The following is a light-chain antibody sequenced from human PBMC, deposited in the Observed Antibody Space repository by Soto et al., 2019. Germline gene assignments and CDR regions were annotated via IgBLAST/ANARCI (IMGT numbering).Light chain of an antibody. CDR1: QTINSY. CDR3: QPYNSDSRT. V-gene: IGKV1-5*03. J-gene: IGKJ1*01. CDR2: KAS. Sequence: DIQMTQSPSTLSASVGDRVTITRRASQTINSYLAWYQQKPGKAPKVLIYKASTLESGVTSRFSGSGSGTEFTLTISSLQPDDFATYYCQPYNSDSRTFGQGTQVDIK.